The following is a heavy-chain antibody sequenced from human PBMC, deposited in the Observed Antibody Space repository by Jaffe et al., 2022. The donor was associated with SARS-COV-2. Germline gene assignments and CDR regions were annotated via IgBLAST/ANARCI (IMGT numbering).Heavy chain of an antibody. V-gene: IGHV5-10-1*03. CDR3: ARPRTIWGAFDI. D-gene: IGHD7-27*01. CDR1: GYMFTSYW. Sequence: EVQLVQSGAEVKRPGESLTISCKASGYMFTSYWISWVRQVPGKGLEWMGRIEPSDSYTSYSPSFQGHVTMSADTSITTVYLQWSSLKASDTAIYYCARPRTIWGAFDIWGQGTMVTVSS. CDR2: IEPSDSYT. J-gene: IGHJ3*02.